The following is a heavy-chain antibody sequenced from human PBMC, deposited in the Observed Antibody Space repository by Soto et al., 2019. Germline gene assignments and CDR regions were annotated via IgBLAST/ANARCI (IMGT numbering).Heavy chain of an antibody. CDR1: GFTFSSHA. D-gene: IGHD6-13*01. J-gene: IGHJ4*02. Sequence: EVQLLESGGGLVQPGGSLRLSCAASGFTFSSHAMNWVRQAPGKGLEWVSGISGSGGSTFYADSVKGRFTISRDNSKNXQYLQMNSLRAEDTAVYYCAKGRRAAAGTSYYFDYWGQGTLVTVSS. CDR2: ISGSGGST. CDR3: AKGRRAAAGTSYYFDY. V-gene: IGHV3-23*01.